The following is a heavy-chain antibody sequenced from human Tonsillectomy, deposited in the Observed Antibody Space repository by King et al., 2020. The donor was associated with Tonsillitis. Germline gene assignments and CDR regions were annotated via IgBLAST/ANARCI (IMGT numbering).Heavy chain of an antibody. Sequence: VQLVESGGGLVQPGGSLRLSCAASGLTFSSSAMSWVRQAPGKGLEWVSTISASGGSTYYADSVKGRFTISRDNSKNTLYLQMISLGGEDTAVYFCAKCNLVAADFDSWGQGTLVTVSS. CDR2: ISASGGST. CDR1: GLTFSSSA. D-gene: IGHD2-15*01. J-gene: IGHJ4*02. V-gene: IGHV3-23*04. CDR3: AKCNLVAADFDS.